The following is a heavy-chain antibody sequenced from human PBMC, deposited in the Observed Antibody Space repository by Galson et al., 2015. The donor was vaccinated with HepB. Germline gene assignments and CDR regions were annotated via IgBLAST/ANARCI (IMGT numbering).Heavy chain of an antibody. Sequence: SETLSRTCTVSVGSISSYYWSWIRQPPGKGLEWIGYIYYSGSTHYTPSLKSRVTISVDTSKNQFSPKLSSVTAAETAVYYCAREGYCSGGSCYNDAFDIWGQGTMVTVSS. D-gene: IGHD2-15*01. J-gene: IGHJ3*02. CDR3: AREGYCSGGSCYNDAFDI. CDR1: VGSISSYY. CDR2: IYYSGST. V-gene: IGHV4-59*01.